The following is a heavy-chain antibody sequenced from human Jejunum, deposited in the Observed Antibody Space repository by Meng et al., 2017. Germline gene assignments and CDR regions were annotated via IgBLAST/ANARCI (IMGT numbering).Heavy chain of an antibody. V-gene: IGHV3-7*01. CDR2: IKKDGSEQ. CDR3: AQYSGYPIDAFDI. CDR1: GFTLSSYW. D-gene: IGHD5-12*01. J-gene: IGHJ3*02. Sequence: GESLKISCAASGFTLSSYWMSWLRRAPGKGLEWVANIKKDGSEQNYMDSVKGRFTISRDNAKNSLYLQMNSLRAEDTALYYCAQYSGYPIDAFDIWGQGTMVTVSS.